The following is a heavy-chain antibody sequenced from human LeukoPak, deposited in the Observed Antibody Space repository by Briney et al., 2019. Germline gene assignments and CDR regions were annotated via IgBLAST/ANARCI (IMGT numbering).Heavy chain of an antibody. J-gene: IGHJ4*02. CDR1: GFMFDTYA. D-gene: IGHD3-22*01. CDR3: AKGAVITMIVVVPYDS. V-gene: IGHV3-23*01. Sequence: PGGSLRLSCAASGFMFDTYAMSWVRQAPGKGLEWVSGVSGTGGSKYYADSVEGRFTISRDNSKNMVYLEMNSLRVEDTAVYYCAKGAVITMIVVVPYDSWGQGTLVTVSS. CDR2: VSGTGGSK.